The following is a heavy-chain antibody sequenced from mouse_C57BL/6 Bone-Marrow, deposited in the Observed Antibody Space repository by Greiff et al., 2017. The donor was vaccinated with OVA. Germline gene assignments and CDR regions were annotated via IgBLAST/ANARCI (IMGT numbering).Heavy chain of an antibody. J-gene: IGHJ3*01. Sequence: VQLQQSGAELVRPGTSVKVSCKASGYAFTNYLIEWVKQRPGQGLEWIGVINPGSGGTNYNGQFKGKATLTADKSSSTAYMQLSSLTSEDSAVYFCARLRAYYSNYVAWFAYWGQGTLVTVSA. CDR3: ARLRAYYSNYVAWFAY. D-gene: IGHD2-5*01. V-gene: IGHV1-54*01. CDR2: INPGSGGT. CDR1: GYAFTNYL.